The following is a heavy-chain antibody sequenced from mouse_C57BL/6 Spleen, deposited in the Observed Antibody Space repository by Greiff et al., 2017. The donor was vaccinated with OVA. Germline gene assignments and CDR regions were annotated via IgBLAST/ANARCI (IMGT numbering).Heavy chain of an antibody. J-gene: IGHJ2*01. Sequence: QVQLQQSGAELVRPGTSVKVSCKASGYAFTNYLIEWVKQRPGQGLEWIGVINPGSGGTNYNEKFKGKATLTADKSSSTAYMQLSSLTSEDSAVYCCARIYGSSFDYWGQGTTLTVSS. CDR1: GYAFTNYL. V-gene: IGHV1-54*01. CDR2: INPGSGGT. CDR3: ARIYGSSFDY. D-gene: IGHD1-1*01.